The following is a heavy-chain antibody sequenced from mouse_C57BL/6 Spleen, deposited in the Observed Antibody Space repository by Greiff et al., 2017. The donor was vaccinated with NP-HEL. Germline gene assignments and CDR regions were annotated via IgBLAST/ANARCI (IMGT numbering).Heavy chain of an antibody. CDR3: ARRRYYFDY. CDR1: GYAFSSSW. V-gene: IGHV1-82*01. CDR2: IYPGDGDT. J-gene: IGHJ2*01. Sequence: QVQLQQPGAELVKPGASVKISCKASGYAFSSSWMNWVKQRPGKGLEWIGRIYPGDGDTNYNGKFKGKATLTADKSSSTAYMQLSSLTSEDSAVYFCARRRYYFDYWGQGTTLTVSS.